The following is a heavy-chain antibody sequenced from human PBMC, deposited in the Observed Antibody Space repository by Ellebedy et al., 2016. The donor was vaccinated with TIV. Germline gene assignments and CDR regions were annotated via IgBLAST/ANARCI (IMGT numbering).Heavy chain of an antibody. Sequence: GGSLRLXCAASGITFSSYGIHWVRQAPGRGLEWVAAISYDGSDKFYADSVKGRFIISRDNSKNTVYLQVDSLRAEDTAVFYCAKSGYISGWYGMDVWGQGTTVTVSS. D-gene: IGHD6-19*01. CDR3: AKSGYISGWYGMDV. J-gene: IGHJ6*02. CDR2: ISYDGSDK. CDR1: GITFSSYG. V-gene: IGHV3-30*18.